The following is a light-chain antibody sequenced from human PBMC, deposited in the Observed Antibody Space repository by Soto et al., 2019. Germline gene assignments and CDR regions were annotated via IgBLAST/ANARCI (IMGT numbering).Light chain of an antibody. J-gene: IGKJ5*01. Sequence: DIQMTQSPASLSVSVGDRVTITCRASQSINNDFNWYLQRPGQAPKLLIRSASTLQRGVPSRFSGSGSRTESTLTIADLQHYDFGTYYGQQSLTMPITFGHGTRLDIK. CDR3: QQSLTMPIT. CDR2: SAS. CDR1: QSINND. V-gene: IGKV1-39*01.